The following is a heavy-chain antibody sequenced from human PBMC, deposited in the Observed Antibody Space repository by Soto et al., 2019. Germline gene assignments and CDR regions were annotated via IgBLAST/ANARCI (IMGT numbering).Heavy chain of an antibody. CDR3: EKDLVRYPN. Sequence: GGSLRLSCAASGFTFGSYAMSWVRQAAGRGLEWVSGISGAGGTTYYADSVKGRFTISRDNSKNTLFLQMNAVKAEDTAVYYCEKDLVRYPNWGQGTLVTVSS. CDR2: ISGAGGTT. CDR1: GFTFGSYA. J-gene: IGHJ4*02. V-gene: IGHV3-23*01. D-gene: IGHD1-26*01.